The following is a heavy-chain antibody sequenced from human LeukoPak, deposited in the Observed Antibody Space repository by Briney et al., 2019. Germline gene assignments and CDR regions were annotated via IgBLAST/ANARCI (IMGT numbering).Heavy chain of an antibody. D-gene: IGHD2-15*01. CDR1: GFTFSNAW. CDR3: ARICSGGSCYSPGTFDY. J-gene: IGHJ4*02. Sequence: RPGGSLRLSCAASGFTFSNAWVSWVRQAPGKGLEWVGRIKSKTDAGTTDYAAPVKGRFTISRDDSKETLSLQMNSLRAEDTAVYYCARICSGGSCYSPGTFDYWGQGTLVTVSS. CDR2: IKSKTDAGTT. V-gene: IGHV3-15*01.